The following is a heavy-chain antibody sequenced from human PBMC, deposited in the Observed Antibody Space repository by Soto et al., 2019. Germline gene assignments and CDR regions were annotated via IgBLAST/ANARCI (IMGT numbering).Heavy chain of an antibody. V-gene: IGHV4-59*01. CDR3: ARDRDSGSYYRGGMDV. CDR1: GGSISRYY. Sequence: SSEALSLTCTVSGGSISRYYWSWIRQPPGKGLEWIGYIYYNGSTNYNPSLKSRVTISVDTSKNQFSLKLSSVTAADTAVYYCARDRDSGSYYRGGMDVWGQGTTVTVS. J-gene: IGHJ6*02. D-gene: IGHD3-10*01. CDR2: IYYNGST.